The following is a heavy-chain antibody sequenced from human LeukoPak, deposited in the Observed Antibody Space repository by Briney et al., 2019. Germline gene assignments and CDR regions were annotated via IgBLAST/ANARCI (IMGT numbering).Heavy chain of an antibody. CDR3: ARADYYNDDGFD. V-gene: IGHV4-34*01. D-gene: IGHD3-10*01. CDR2: INHAGST. J-gene: IGHJ4*02. Sequence: PSETLSHTCAVHGGSFSGYYWNWIRQPPGKGLEWIGEINHAGSTNYSPSLRGRVSLSVDSSKSQISLKLTSVTAADTAVYYCARADYYNDDGFDWGQGTRVTVSS. CDR1: GGSFSGYY.